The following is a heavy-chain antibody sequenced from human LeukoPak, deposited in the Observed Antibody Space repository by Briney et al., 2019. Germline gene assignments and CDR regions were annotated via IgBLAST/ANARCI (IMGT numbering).Heavy chain of an antibody. D-gene: IGHD3-3*01. CDR1: GFTFSSYS. CDR2: ISSSSSTI. CDR3: ARANYDLWSGPPGGDWFDP. J-gene: IGHJ5*02. Sequence: PGGSLRLSCAASGFTFSSYSMNWVRQAPGKGLEWVSYISSSSSTISYADSVKSRFTISRDNAKNSLYLQMNSLRAEDTAVYYCARANYDLWSGPPGGDWFDPWGQGTLVTVSS. V-gene: IGHV3-48*01.